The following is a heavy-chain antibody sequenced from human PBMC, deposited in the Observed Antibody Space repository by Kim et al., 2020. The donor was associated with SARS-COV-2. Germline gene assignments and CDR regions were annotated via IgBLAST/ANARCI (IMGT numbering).Heavy chain of an antibody. Sequence: GGSLRLSCAASGFTFSSYSMNWVRQAPGKGLEWFSYISSSSSTIYYADSVKGRFTISRDNAKNSLYLQMNSLRAEDTAVYYCARDPGIAAAGTEFAYYYYYGMDVWGQGTTVTVSS. CDR2: ISSSSSTI. J-gene: IGHJ6*02. D-gene: IGHD6-13*01. V-gene: IGHV3-48*04. CDR3: ARDPGIAAAGTEFAYYYYYGMDV. CDR1: GFTFSSYS.